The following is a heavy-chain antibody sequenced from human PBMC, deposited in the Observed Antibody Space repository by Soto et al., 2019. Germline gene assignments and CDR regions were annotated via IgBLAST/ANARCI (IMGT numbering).Heavy chain of an antibody. D-gene: IGHD4-17*01. V-gene: IGHV4-30-4*01. CDR1: AGSISSANYY. CDR3: ATEGEYGDSHY. CDR2: IYHSRST. J-gene: IGHJ4*02. Sequence: QVQLQESGPGLVKPSQTLSLTCTVSAGSISSANYYWHWIRQPPGKGLEWIGHIYHSRSTYNPSLKSGATISIDTSKNQLSLNLSSVTAADTAVYYCATEGEYGDSHYWGQGTLVTVSS.